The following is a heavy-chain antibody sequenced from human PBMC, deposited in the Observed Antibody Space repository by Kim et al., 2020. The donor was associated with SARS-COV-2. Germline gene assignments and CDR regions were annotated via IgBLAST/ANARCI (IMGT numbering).Heavy chain of an antibody. CDR2: FDPEDGET. D-gene: IGHD3-10*01. CDR3: ATDYLGITMGLNAFDI. CDR1: GYTLTELS. V-gene: IGHV1-24*01. Sequence: ASVKVSCKVSGYTLTELSMHWVRQAPGKGLEWMGGFDPEDGETIYAQKFQGRVTMTEDTSTDTAYMELSSLISEDTAVYYCATDYLGITMGLNAFDIWGQGTMVTVSS. J-gene: IGHJ3*02.